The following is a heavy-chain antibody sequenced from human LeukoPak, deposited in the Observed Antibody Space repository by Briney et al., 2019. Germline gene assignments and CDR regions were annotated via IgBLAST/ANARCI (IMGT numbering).Heavy chain of an antibody. V-gene: IGHV4-34*01. Sequence: SETPSLTCAVYGGSFSGYYWSWIRQPPGKGLEWIGEINHSGSTNYNPSLKSRVTISVDTSKNQFSLKLSSVTAADTAVYYCARASSGRYPYWGQGTLVTVSS. CDR1: GGSFSGYY. CDR2: INHSGST. CDR3: ARASSGRYPY. D-gene: IGHD6-19*01. J-gene: IGHJ4*02.